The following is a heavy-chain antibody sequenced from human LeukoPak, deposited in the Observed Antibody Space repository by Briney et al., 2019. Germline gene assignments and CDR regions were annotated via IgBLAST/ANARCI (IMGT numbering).Heavy chain of an antibody. V-gene: IGHV3-7*01. Sequence: GGSLRLSCTASGFTFSHYWMSWVRQAPGKGLEWVANIKEDGSEIYYLDSVKGRFTISRDNAKTSLYLQMNSLRVEDTAVYYCARDRTVTAGIDSWGQGTLVKVSS. CDR2: IKEDGSEI. CDR1: GFTFSHYW. D-gene: IGHD2-21*02. J-gene: IGHJ4*02. CDR3: ARDRTVTAGIDS.